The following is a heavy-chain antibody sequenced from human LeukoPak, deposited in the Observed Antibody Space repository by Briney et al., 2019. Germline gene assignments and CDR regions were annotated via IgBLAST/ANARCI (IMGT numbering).Heavy chain of an antibody. CDR3: AKRHSSGWAFDY. J-gene: IGHJ4*02. D-gene: IGHD6-19*01. CDR2: IYYSGRT. V-gene: IGHV4-59*08. Sequence: ASETLSLTCTVSGGSISNYYWNWIRQPPGKGLEWIGYIYYSGRTNYNPSLKSRVTISVDTSNNQFSLKLSSVTAADTAVYYCAKRHSSGWAFDYWGQGTLVTVSS. CDR1: GGSISNYY.